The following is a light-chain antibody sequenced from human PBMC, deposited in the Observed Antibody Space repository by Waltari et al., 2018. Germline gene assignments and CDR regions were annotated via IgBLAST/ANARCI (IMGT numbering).Light chain of an antibody. CDR2: AAS. Sequence: DLQVTQSPSSLSASVGDRVIITCRTSQTITNYLNWYQQKPGKAPQLLIYAASNLQSGVPDRFSGSGSGTDFTLTISSLQAEDVAVYYCQQYYSTPRTFGQGTKVEIK. V-gene: IGKV1-39*01. CDR1: QTITNY. CDR3: QQYYSTPRT. J-gene: IGKJ1*01.